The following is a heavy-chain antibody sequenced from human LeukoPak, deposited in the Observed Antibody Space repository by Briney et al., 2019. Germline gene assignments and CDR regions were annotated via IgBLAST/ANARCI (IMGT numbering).Heavy chain of an antibody. CDR3: ARDIRGSYDTLWVDY. D-gene: IGHD1-26*01. CDR1: GFTFSISA. V-gene: IGHV3-64*04. J-gene: IGHJ4*02. Sequence: AGSLSLSCSASGFTFSISAMHWVRQAPGKGLQYVSVIGGDGVTTSYANSDNGRLTISRDNSKNTVYLQMNSLRTEDTAVYYCARDIRGSYDTLWVDYWGQGTLVTVSS. CDR2: IGGDGVTT.